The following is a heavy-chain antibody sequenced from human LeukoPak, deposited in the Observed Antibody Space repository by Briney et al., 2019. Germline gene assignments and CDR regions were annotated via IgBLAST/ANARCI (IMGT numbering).Heavy chain of an antibody. V-gene: IGHV5-51*01. CDR3: ATHRWDAALIAGSDAFDF. CDR1: GYRFSMSW. J-gene: IGHJ3*01. D-gene: IGHD5-18*01. CDR2: VLRGDSDT. Sequence: GESLKISCKGSGYRFSMSWIAWVRQMPGKGLEWMGIVLRGDSDTRYSPSLRGQVTISADKSINTAYVQWSSLKASDTAMYYCATHRWDAALIAGSDAFDFWGQGTMVTVSS.